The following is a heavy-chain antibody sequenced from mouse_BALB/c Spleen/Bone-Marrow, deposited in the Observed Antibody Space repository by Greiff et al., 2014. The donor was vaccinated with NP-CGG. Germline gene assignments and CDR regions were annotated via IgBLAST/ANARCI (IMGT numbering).Heavy chain of an antibody. CDR2: IDPANGNT. Sequence: DVQLVESGAELVKPGASVKLSCTASGFNIKDTYMHWVKQRPEQGLEWIGRIDPANGNTKYDPKFQGKATITADTSPNTAYLQLSSLTSEDTAVYYCAMYYYGSSLFAYWGQGTLVTVSA. D-gene: IGHD1-1*01. CDR1: GFNIKDTY. J-gene: IGHJ3*01. V-gene: IGHV14-3*02. CDR3: AMYYYGSSLFAY.